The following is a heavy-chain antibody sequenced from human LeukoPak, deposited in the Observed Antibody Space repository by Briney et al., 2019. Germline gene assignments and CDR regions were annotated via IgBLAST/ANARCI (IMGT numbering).Heavy chain of an antibody. D-gene: IGHD2-2*01. J-gene: IGHJ4*02. CDR1: GVTFSSYG. CDR2: IWYDGSNK. Sequence: GGSLRLSCAASGVTFSSYGMHWVRQAPGKGLEWVAVIWYDGSNKYYADSVKGGFTISRDNSKTTLYLQMNTLRAEATAVYYCARGDDNVVVPAAMFSFDYWGQGTLVTVSS. CDR3: ARGDDNVVVPAAMFSFDY. V-gene: IGHV3-33*01.